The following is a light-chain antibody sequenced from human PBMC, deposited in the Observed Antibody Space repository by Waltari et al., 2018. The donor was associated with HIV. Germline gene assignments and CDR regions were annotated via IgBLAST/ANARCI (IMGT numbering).Light chain of an antibody. CDR3: QQYFSLPAT. CDR2: WAS. V-gene: IGKV4-1*01. Sequence: DIVMTQSPDSLAVSPGGRATINCRSSRSLLHSSKNKNDLAWYQQKPGQPPKLLIDWASTRQSGVPERFSGSGSGTDFTLTISSLQAEDAAVYYGQQYFSLPATFGQGTKVEIK. CDR1: RSLLHSSKNKND. J-gene: IGKJ1*01.